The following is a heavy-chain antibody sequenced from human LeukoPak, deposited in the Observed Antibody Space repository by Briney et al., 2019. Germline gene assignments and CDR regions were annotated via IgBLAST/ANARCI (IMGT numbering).Heavy chain of an antibody. D-gene: IGHD2-15*01. CDR3: AREDGYCSGGNCYSYFDS. Sequence: GGSLRLSCAASGFTFNHFWMSWIRQAPGKGLEWVAYIKKTGSETYYVDSVKGRFTITRDNTRNSLFLQMYSLRAEDTAVYFCAREDGYCSGGNCYSYFDSWGQGTLVTVSA. CDR1: GFTFNHFW. J-gene: IGHJ4*02. V-gene: IGHV3-7*01. CDR2: IKKTGSET.